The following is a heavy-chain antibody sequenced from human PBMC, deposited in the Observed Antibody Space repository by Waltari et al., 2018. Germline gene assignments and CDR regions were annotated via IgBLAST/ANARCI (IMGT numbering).Heavy chain of an antibody. CDR2: INAGNGNT. J-gene: IGHJ4*02. Sequence: QVQLVQSGAEVKKPGASVKVSCKASGYTFTSYAMHWVRQAPGQRLEWMGWINAGNGNTKYSTKVQGRVTITRDTSASTAYMGLSSLRSEDTAVYYCARAMVTQEGGFDYWGQGTLVTVSS. CDR1: GYTFTSYA. CDR3: ARAMVTQEGGFDY. V-gene: IGHV1-3*01. D-gene: IGHD5-18*01.